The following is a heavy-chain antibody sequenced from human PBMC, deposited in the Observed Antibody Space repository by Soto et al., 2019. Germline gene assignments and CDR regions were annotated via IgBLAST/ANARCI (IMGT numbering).Heavy chain of an antibody. J-gene: IGHJ4*02. Sequence: EVQLVESGGGLIQPGGTVRLSCAASGFTVSNNHMSWVRQAPGKGLEWISVIYSGGGTYYADSVKGRFTITRDNSKNTLDLQMNSLSVEDTAVYYCASRVGWGQGTLVTVSS. CDR1: GFTVSNNH. V-gene: IGHV3-53*01. CDR2: IYSGGGT. CDR3: ASRVG.